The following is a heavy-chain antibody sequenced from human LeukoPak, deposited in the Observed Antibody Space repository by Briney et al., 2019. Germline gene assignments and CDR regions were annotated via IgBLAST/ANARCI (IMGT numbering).Heavy chain of an antibody. CDR1: GFIFSSYW. V-gene: IGHV3-7*03. CDR3: TKDSDLDY. Sequence: PGGSLRLSCAASGFIFSSYWISWVRQAPGKGLEWVANIKQDGSEKYYVDSVKGRFTISRDNAKKSLYLQMNSLRAEDTAIYYCTKDSDLDYWGQGTLVTVSS. J-gene: IGHJ4*02. CDR2: IKQDGSEK.